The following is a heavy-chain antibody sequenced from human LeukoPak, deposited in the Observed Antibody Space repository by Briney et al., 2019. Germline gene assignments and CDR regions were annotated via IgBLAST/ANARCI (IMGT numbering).Heavy chain of an antibody. D-gene: IGHD2-2*02. CDR2: ITSSANSI. Sequence: RLXXAASGFNFNNYAMTWVRQAPGXGLXXVSTITSSANSIYYTESVRGRFTISRDNSQNTLHLQMNNLRVEDTGIYYCAKDVGLVAPAAIMAFDVWGQGTMVTVSA. CDR1: GFNFNNYA. J-gene: IGHJ3*01. CDR3: AKDVGLVAPAAIMAFDV. V-gene: IGHV3-23*01.